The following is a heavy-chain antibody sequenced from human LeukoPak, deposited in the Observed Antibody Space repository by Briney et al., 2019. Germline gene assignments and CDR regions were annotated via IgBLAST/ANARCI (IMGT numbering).Heavy chain of an antibody. J-gene: IGHJ4*02. CDR3: ARSRGAIVDY. Sequence: QALSLTCAISGDSVSSNSAAWNWIRQSPSRGLEWLGRIYYRSQWNNDYALSVKSRIAVNPDTSKNQFSLQLNSVSPEDTAVYYCARSRGAIVDYWGQGTLVAVSS. V-gene: IGHV6-1*01. CDR2: IYYRSQWNN. CDR1: GDSVSSNSAA.